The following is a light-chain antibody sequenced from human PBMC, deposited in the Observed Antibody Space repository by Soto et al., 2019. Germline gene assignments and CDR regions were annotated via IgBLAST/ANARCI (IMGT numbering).Light chain of an antibody. CDR3: QQRSNSPPLIT. CDR2: DAS. J-gene: IGKJ5*01. CDR1: QSVSIY. Sequence: EIVLTQSPATLSLSPGERATLSCRASQSVSIYLAWYQQKPGQAPRLLIYDASNRATGIPSKFSGSGSGTDFTLTISSLEPEDSAVYYCQQRSNSPPLITFGQGTRLEIK. V-gene: IGKV3-11*01.